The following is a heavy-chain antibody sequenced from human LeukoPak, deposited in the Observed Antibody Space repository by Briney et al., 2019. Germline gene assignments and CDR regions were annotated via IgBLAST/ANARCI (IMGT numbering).Heavy chain of an antibody. CDR1: GGSIGSYY. Sequence: SETLSLTCTVSGGSIGSYYWSWIRQPPGKGLEWIGYIYYSGSTNYNPSLKSRVTISVDTSKNQFSLKLSSVTAADTAVYYCARGDYYDSSGIAVQHWGQGTLVTVSS. D-gene: IGHD3-22*01. J-gene: IGHJ1*01. CDR2: IYYSGST. CDR3: ARGDYYDSSGIAVQH. V-gene: IGHV4-59*12.